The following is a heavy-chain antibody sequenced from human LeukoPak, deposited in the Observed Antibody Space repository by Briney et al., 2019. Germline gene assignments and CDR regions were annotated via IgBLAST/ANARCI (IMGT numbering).Heavy chain of an antibody. CDR3: ARGKYYYGSGSYYKFAYYFDY. V-gene: IGHV4-34*01. J-gene: IGHJ4*02. CDR1: GGSFSGYY. CDR2: INHSGST. Sequence: PSETLSLTCAVYGGSFSGYYWSWIRQPPGKGLEWIGEINHSGSTNYNPSLQSRVTISVDTSKNQFSLKLSSLTAADTAVYYCARGKYYYGSGSYYKFAYYFDYWGQGTLVTVSS. D-gene: IGHD3-10*01.